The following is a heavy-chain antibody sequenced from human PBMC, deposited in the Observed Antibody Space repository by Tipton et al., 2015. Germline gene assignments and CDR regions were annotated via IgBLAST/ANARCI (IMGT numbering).Heavy chain of an antibody. CDR3: ARVRFLQYLEHWHFDL. V-gene: IGHV4-34*01. Sequence: TLSLTCAVYGGSFDGGPFGDDFWSWIRQPPGKGLEWIGEINHSGGTNYSPSLKSRVAISIDTSKNQFSLKPTSVTAADTALYYCARVRFLQYLEHWHFDLWGRGTLVTVSS. CDR2: INHSGGT. D-gene: IGHD3-3*01. J-gene: IGHJ2*01. CDR1: GGSFDGGPFGDDF.